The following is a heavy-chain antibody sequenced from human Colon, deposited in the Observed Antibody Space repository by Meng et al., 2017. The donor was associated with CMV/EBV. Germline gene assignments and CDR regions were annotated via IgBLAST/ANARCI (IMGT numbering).Heavy chain of an antibody. V-gene: IGHV1-2*02. CDR3: VRESWYFDF. Sequence: VQLCQSGKEGKRPAASWTVSCQTSGTTFTANHLHWVQQAPGQGLEWMGWIYPQDGGTYFAQKFQDRVTLTRDTSITTAYMELSGLTSDDTAIYYCVRESWYFDFWGEGTLATVSS. D-gene: IGHD6-13*01. CDR1: GTTFTANH. CDR2: IYPQDGGT. J-gene: IGHJ4*02.